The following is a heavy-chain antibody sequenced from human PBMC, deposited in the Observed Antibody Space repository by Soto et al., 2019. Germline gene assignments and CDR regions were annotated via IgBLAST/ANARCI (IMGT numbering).Heavy chain of an antibody. Sequence: SVKVSCKSSGGTFSNSPISWVRQAPGQGLEWVGGVIPVFRTANYAQKFQGRVTISADESTNTAYMELSSLRSGDTAVYYCARSRFVVGVTEDYYGMDVWG. J-gene: IGHJ6*02. CDR3: ARSRFVVGVTEDYYGMDV. CDR1: GGTFSNSP. D-gene: IGHD2-8*01. V-gene: IGHV1-69*13. CDR2: VIPVFRTA.